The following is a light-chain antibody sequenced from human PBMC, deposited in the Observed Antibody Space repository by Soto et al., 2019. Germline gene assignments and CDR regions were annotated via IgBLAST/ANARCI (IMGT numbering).Light chain of an antibody. CDR1: QTISSW. J-gene: IGKJ1*01. Sequence: DIQMTQSPSTLSGSVGDRVTITCRASQTISSWLAWYQQKPGKAPKLLIYKASTLKSGVPSRFSGSGSGTEFTLTISSLQPDDFETYYCQHYNSYSDAFGQGTKVELK. CDR3: QHYNSYSDA. V-gene: IGKV1-5*03. CDR2: KAS.